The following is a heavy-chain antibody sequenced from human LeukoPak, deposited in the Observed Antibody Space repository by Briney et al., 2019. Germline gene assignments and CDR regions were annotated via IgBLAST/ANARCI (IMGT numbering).Heavy chain of an antibody. D-gene: IGHD3-22*01. V-gene: IGHV1-18*01. CDR3: ARVQCYYDSSGYYEITENDY. CDR2: ISAYNGNT. CDR1: GYTFTSYG. Sequence: ASVTVSCKASGYTFTSYGISWVRQAPGQGLEWMGWISAYNGNTNYAQKLQGRVTMTTDTSTSTAYMELRSLRSDDTAVYYCARVQCYYDSSGYYEITENDYWGQGTLVTVSS. J-gene: IGHJ4*02.